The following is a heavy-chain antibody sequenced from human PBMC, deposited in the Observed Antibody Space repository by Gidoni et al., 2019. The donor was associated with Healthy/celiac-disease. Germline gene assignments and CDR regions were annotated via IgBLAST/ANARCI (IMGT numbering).Heavy chain of an antibody. CDR1: GFPFADYA. D-gene: IGHD6-13*01. Sequence: EVQLVESGGGLVQPGRSLRLSCAASGFPFADYAMHWVRQAPGKGLEWVSRISWSSGTIGYADSVKGRFTISRDNAKNSLYLQMNSLRAEDTALYYCAKDMSTITATAIGYWGQGTLVTVSS. J-gene: IGHJ4*02. CDR3: AKDMSTITATAIGY. CDR2: ISWSSGTI. V-gene: IGHV3-9*01.